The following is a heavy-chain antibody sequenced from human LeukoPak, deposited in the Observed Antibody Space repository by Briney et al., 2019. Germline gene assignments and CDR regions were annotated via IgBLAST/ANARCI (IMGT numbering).Heavy chain of an antibody. CDR2: IWYDGSNK. D-gene: IGHD6-13*01. Sequence: GGSLRLSCAASGFTFSSYGMHWVRQAPGKGLEWVAVIWYDGSNKYYADSVKGRFTISRDNSKNTLYLQMNSLRAEDTAVFYCARERGYSSRTFDFWGQGTLVTVSS. CDR3: ARERGYSSRTFDF. CDR1: GFTFSSYG. V-gene: IGHV3-33*01. J-gene: IGHJ4*02.